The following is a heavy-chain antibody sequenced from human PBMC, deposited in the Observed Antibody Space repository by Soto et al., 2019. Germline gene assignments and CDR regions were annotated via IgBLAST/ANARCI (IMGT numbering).Heavy chain of an antibody. CDR3: ARERIFGVVSYFVY. CDR2: INPSGGST. Sequence: ASVKVSCTASGYTFTVYYIHWVRQAPGQGLEWMGIINPSGGSTSYAQKFQGRVTMTRDTSTSTVYMELSSLRSEDTAVYYCARERIFGVVSYFVYWGQGTLVTAPQ. J-gene: IGHJ4*02. D-gene: IGHD3-3*01. V-gene: IGHV1-46*01. CDR1: GYTFTVYY.